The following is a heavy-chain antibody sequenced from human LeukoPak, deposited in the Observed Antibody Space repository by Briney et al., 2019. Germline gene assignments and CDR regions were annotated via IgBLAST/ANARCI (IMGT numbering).Heavy chain of an antibody. CDR1: GFTFSNYA. J-gene: IGHJ4*02. Sequence: GGSLRLSCAASGFTFSNYAMSWVRQAPGKGLEWVSSISGSGGDTYYADFMEGRFSISRDNSKNTLYLQITSLRAEDTAVYYCAKGRSGTYYLHDYWGQGTLVTVSS. CDR3: AKGRSGTYYLHDY. CDR2: ISGSGGDT. D-gene: IGHD3-10*01. V-gene: IGHV3-23*01.